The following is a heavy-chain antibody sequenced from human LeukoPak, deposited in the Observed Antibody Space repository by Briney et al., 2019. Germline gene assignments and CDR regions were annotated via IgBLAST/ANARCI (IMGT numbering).Heavy chain of an antibody. CDR1: NRPNSTHH. J-gene: IGHJ4*02. CDR2: IYHRENP. V-gene: IGHV4-59*08. D-gene: IGHD1-26*01. CDR3: ARHGGTLDYFDS. Sequence: SDPLSLTCTLSNRPNSTHHWLWPRHPPGRALEWIGHIYHRENPTYNPPFKRRITISLVSSKNHFSLTLTPLPAAETALNYCARHGGTLDYFDSWGPRSLVTVSS.